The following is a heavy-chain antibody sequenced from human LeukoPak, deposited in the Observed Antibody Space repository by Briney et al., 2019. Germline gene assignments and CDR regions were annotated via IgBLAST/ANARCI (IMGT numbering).Heavy chain of an antibody. D-gene: IGHD3-10*01. V-gene: IGHV4-59*12. Sequence: SETLSLTCTVSGDFITAYYWSWIRQPPGKGLEWIGYVYYSGSTNYNPSLKSRVTISVDTSKNQFSLKLSSVTAADTAVYYCARGRGEGRGIAMVRGVRAPSYNWFDPWGHGTQVTVSS. CDR3: ARGRGEGRGIAMVRGVRAPSYNWFDP. J-gene: IGHJ5*02. CDR1: GDFITAYY. CDR2: VYYSGST.